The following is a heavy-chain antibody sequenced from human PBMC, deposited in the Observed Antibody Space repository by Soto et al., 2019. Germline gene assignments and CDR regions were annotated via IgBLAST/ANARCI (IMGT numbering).Heavy chain of an antibody. D-gene: IGHD3-9*01. J-gene: IGHJ6*02. CDR2: IYYSGST. CDR1: GGSISSYY. V-gene: IGHV4-59*01. CDR3: ARERGDYDILTGYYYYYYGMDV. Sequence: SETLSLTCTVSGGSISSYYWSWIRQPPGKGLERIGYIYYSGSTNYNTSLKSRVTISVDTSKNQLSLKLSSVTAADTAVYYCARERGDYDILTGYYYYYYGMDVWGQGTTVTVCS.